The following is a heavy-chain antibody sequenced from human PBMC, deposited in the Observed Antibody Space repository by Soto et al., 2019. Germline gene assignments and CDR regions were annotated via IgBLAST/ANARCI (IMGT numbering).Heavy chain of an antibody. Sequence: QVQLQESGPGLVKPSQTLSLTCTVSGGSISSGGYYWSWIRQHPGKGLEWIGYIYYSGSTYYNPSLKSRVSLSVDTSKNQFSLKLSSVTAADTAVYYCARVYEEGPDDSSGYGFDYWGQGTLVTVSS. CDR3: ARVYEEGPDDSSGYGFDY. J-gene: IGHJ4*02. CDR1: GGSISSGGYY. CDR2: IYYSGST. V-gene: IGHV4-31*03. D-gene: IGHD3-22*01.